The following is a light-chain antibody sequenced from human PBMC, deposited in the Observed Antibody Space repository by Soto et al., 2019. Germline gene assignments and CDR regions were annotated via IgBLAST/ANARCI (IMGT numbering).Light chain of an antibody. Sequence: QSALTQPASGSESPGQSITISCTGSSSDVAAHNFVSLYQHHPYKAPKLIIYDVTNRPSGVYNRFSGSKSGTTASLTISGLQAEDEADYYCSSYTTSNTVVFGGGTKLTVL. J-gene: IGLJ2*01. CDR2: DVT. CDR3: SSYTTSNTVV. CDR1: SSDVAAHNF. V-gene: IGLV2-14*03.